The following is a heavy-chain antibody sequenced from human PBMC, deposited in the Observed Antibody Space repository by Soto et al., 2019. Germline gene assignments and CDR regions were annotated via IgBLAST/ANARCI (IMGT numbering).Heavy chain of an antibody. CDR1: GLSFGTGGCY. CDR2: IYDSGNT. Sequence: SETLSLTCTVSGLSFGTGGCYWSWIRHRPGKGLEWIGYIYDSGNTRYNPSLTSRVAVSLDTSKKQFFLMLTSVTAADTAVYYCARKTGYEVFDFWGQGTLVTVSS. D-gene: IGHD5-12*01. J-gene: IGHJ4*02. CDR3: ARKTGYEVFDF. V-gene: IGHV4-31*03.